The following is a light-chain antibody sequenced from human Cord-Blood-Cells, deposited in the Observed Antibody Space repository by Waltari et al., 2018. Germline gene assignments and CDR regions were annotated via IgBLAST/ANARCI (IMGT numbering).Light chain of an antibody. CDR3: CSYAGSSTLV. CDR1: SSDVGSYNL. J-gene: IGLJ2*01. CDR2: EVS. V-gene: IGLV2-23*02. Sequence: QSALTQPASVSGSPGQSITISCTGTSSDVGSYNLVSWYQQHPGKAPKLMIYEVSKRPPGVSNRFSGSKSVNTASLTISGLQAEDEADYYCCSYAGSSTLVFGGGTKLTVL.